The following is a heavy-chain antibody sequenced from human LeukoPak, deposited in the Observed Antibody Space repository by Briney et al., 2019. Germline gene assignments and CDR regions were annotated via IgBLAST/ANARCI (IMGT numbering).Heavy chain of an antibody. Sequence: GGSLRLSCAASRFTFSSYSMNWVRQAPGKGLEWVSSISSSSSYIYYADSVKGRFTISRDNAKNSLYLQMNSLRAEDTAVYYCARDLKVTAMSPIDYWGQGTLVTVSS. CDR2: ISSSSSYI. V-gene: IGHV3-21*01. J-gene: IGHJ4*02. CDR1: RFTFSSYS. D-gene: IGHD2-21*02. CDR3: ARDLKVTAMSPIDY.